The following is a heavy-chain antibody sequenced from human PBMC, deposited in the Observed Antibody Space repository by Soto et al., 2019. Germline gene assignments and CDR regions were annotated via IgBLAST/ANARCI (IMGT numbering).Heavy chain of an antibody. CDR2: INHSVSA. V-gene: IGHV4-34*01. CDR3: ARVSDY. Sequence: QVLLQQWGAGRLKPSETLSLTCAVYGRSFIDYSWGWIRQSPGTGLGWMGEINHSVSAKYNPTLKSPVTISVDTSKNQFSLKLYSVTAADAAVYYCARVSDYWSQGTLVTVSS. CDR1: GRSFIDYS. J-gene: IGHJ4*02.